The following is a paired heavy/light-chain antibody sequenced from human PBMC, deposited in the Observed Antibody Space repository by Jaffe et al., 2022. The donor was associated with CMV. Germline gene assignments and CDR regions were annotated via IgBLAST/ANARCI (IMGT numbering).Light chain of an antibody. J-gene: IGLJ2*01. CDR1: SSNIGSNY. V-gene: IGLV1-47*01. CDR2: RNN. CDR3: AAWDDSLSGSVV. Sequence: QSVLTQPPSASGTPGQRVTISCSGSSSNIGSNYVYWYQQLPGTAPKLLIYRNNQRPSGVPDRFSGSKSGTSASLAISGLRSEDEADYYCAAWDDSLSGSVVFGGGTKLTVL.
Heavy chain of an antibody. D-gene: IGHD2-21*02. CDR3: ASGSYCGGDCYQDAFDI. J-gene: IGHJ3*02. CDR2: INPSGGST. V-gene: IGHV1-46*01. CDR1: GYTFTSYY. Sequence: QVQLVQSGAEVKKPGASVKVSCKASGYTFTSYYMHWVRQAPGQGLEWMGIINPSGGSTSYAQKFQGRVTMTRDTSTSTVYMELSSLRSEDTAVYYCASGSYCGGDCYQDAFDIWGQGTMVTVSS.